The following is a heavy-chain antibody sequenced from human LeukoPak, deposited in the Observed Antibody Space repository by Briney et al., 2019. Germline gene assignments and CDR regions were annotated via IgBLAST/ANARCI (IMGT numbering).Heavy chain of an antibody. CDR3: ARAINAGDFDY. V-gene: IGHV3-53*01. Sequence: PGGSLRLSCAASRFTVSSNYMNWVRQAPGKGLEWVSVIYSGGHTYYADSVKGRFTISRDNSKNTLYLQMNSLRAEDTAVYYCARAINAGDFDYWGQGTLVTVSS. D-gene: IGHD2-8*02. CDR1: RFTVSSNY. J-gene: IGHJ4*02. CDR2: IYSGGHT.